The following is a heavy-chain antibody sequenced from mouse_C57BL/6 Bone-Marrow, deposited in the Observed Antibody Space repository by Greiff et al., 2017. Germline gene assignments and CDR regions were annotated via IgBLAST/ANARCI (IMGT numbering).Heavy chain of an antibody. V-gene: IGHV1-39*01. J-gene: IGHJ4*01. D-gene: IGHD2-4*01. CDR3: ARGYDYDYAMDY. CDR1: GYSFTDYN. CDR2: INPNYGTT. Sequence: EVHLVESGPELVKPGASVKISCKASGYSFTDYNMNWVKQSNGKSLEWIGVINPNYGTTSYNHKFKGKVTLPVDQSSSTAYMQRNSLTSEDAAVYYCARGYDYDYAMDYWGQGTSVTVSS.